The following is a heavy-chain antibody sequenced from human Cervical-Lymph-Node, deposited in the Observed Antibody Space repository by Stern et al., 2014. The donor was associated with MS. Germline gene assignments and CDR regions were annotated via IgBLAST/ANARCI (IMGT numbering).Heavy chain of an antibody. V-gene: IGHV3-33*01. CDR3: ARDAMYSGSYPDY. D-gene: IGHD1-26*01. CDR1: GFTFSSYG. Sequence: DQLVESGGGVVQPGRSLRLSCAGSGFTFSSYGMHWVRQAPGKGLEWVALIWDDGSNKYYADSVKGRFTISRDNSKNTLYLQMNSLRAEDTAVYYCARDAMYSGSYPDYWGRGTLVTVSS. J-gene: IGHJ4*02. CDR2: IWDDGSNK.